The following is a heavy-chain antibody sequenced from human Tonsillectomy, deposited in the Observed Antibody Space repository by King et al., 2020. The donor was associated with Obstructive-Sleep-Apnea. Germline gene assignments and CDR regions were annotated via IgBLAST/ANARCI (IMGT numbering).Heavy chain of an antibody. Sequence: VQLVESGGGLGQPGGSLRLSFAASGFTFSSYAMGWVRQAPGKGLEWVSVIRGRGGSPDYADSLTGWFTSSRDNSKNTLYLQMNSLRAEDTAVYYCAKFNYYGSGRGRFDYWGQGTLVTVSS. CDR1: GFTFSSYA. D-gene: IGHD3-10*01. CDR2: IRGRGGSP. J-gene: IGHJ4*02. V-gene: IGHV3-23*04. CDR3: AKFNYYGSGRGRFDY.